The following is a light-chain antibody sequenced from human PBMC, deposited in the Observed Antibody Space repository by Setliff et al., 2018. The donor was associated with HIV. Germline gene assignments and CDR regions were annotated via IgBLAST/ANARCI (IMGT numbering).Light chain of an antibody. Sequence: QSALTQPASVSGSPGQSITISCTGTSSDVGSYNLVSWYQQHPGKAPKLMIYDVSKRPSGVSNRFSGSKSGNTASLTISGLQAEGEADYYCCSYAGSGTYVFGTGTKVTVL. CDR1: SSDVGSYNL. CDR3: CSYAGSGTYV. J-gene: IGLJ1*01. CDR2: DVS. V-gene: IGLV2-23*02.